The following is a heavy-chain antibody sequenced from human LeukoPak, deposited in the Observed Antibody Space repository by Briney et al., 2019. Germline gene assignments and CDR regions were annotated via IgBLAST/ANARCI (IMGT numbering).Heavy chain of an antibody. D-gene: IGHD6-19*01. V-gene: IGHV4-38-2*02. CDR1: GYSISSGHY. CDR3: ARGGAPYSSGWFNWFDP. J-gene: IGHJ5*02. Sequence: SETLSLTCSVSGYSISSGHYWGYIRQPPGKGLEWIGSIYHSGNTYYNASLKSRVTLSVDTSKNQFSLKLTSVTAADTAVYYCARGGAPYSSGWFNWFDPWGQGALVTVSS. CDR2: IYHSGNT.